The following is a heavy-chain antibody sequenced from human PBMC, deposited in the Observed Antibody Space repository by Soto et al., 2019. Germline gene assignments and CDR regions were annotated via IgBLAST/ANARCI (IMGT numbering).Heavy chain of an antibody. V-gene: IGHV1-24*01. CDR2: FDPEDGET. D-gene: IGHD5-18*01. CDR1: GYTLTELS. CDR3: ATVYRRGYSYELFDY. J-gene: IGHJ4*02. Sequence: QVQLVQSGAEVKKPGASVKVSCKVSGYTLTELSMHWERQAPGKVLEWMGGFDPEDGETIYAQKFQGRVTMTEDTSTDTAYMELSSLRSEDTAVYYCATVYRRGYSYELFDYLGQGTLVTVSS.